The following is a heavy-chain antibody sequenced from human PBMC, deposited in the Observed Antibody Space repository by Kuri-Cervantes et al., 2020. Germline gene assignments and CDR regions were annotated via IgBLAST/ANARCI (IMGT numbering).Heavy chain of an antibody. V-gene: IGHV4-39*07. J-gene: IGHJ5*02. Sequence: SETLSLTCTVSGGSVSSRSWYWGWIRQTPGKGLEWIGSIYYSGSTYYNPSLKSRVTISVDTSKNQFSLKLSSVTAADTAVYYCARLVFSVRGRFDPWGQGTLVTVSS. D-gene: IGHD3-10*01. CDR3: ARLVFSVRGRFDP. CDR2: IYYSGST. CDR1: GGSVSSRSWY.